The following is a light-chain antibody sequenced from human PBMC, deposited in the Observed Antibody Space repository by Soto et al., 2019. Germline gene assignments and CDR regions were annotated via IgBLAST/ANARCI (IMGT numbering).Light chain of an antibody. CDR3: QQYGSSRT. J-gene: IGKJ1*01. Sequence: EIVLTQSPGTLSLSPGERATLSCRTSQSVSSSYLAWYQQKPGQAPRLLIYDASSRAIGIPDRFSGSGSGTDFTLTISRLEPEDFVVYYCQQYGSSRTFGQGTKVEI. CDR1: QSVSSSY. CDR2: DAS. V-gene: IGKV3-20*01.